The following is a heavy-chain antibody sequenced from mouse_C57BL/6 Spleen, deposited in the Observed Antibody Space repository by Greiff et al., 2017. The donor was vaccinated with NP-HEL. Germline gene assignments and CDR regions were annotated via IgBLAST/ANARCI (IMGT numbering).Heavy chain of an antibody. Sequence: QVQLQQPGAELVKPGASVKLSCKASGYTFTSYWMHWVKQRPGRGLEWIGRIDPNSGGTKYNEKFKSKATLTVDKPSSTAYMQLSSLTSEDSAVYYCARPPFFTTVVALWFAYWGQGTLVTVSA. D-gene: IGHD1-1*01. J-gene: IGHJ3*01. CDR2: IDPNSGGT. V-gene: IGHV1-72*01. CDR3: ARPPFFTTVVALWFAY. CDR1: GYTFTSYW.